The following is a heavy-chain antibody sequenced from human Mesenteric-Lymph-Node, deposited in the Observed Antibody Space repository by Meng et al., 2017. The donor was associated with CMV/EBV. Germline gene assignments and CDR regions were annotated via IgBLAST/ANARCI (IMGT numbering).Heavy chain of an antibody. CDR3: AKIVAAPPRGRLYYSYGMDV. CDR2: INHSGST. Sequence: SETLSLTCAVYGGAFSGNYWSWIRQTPGKGLEWIGEINHSGSTNYNPSLKSRINISVDTSKNQFSLNVGSVSAADTAVYYCAKIVAAPPRGRLYYSYGMDVWGQGTTVTVSS. V-gene: IGHV4-34*01. D-gene: IGHD6-13*01. J-gene: IGHJ6*02. CDR1: GGAFSGNY.